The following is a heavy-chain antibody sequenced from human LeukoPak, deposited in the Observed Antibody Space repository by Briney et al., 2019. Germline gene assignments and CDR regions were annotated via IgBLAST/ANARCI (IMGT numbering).Heavy chain of an antibody. CDR1: GGSISSGDYY. D-gene: IGHD1-26*01. Sequence: PSQTLSLTCTVSGGSISSGDYYSSWIRLPPRNGLELIGYIYYSGSTYYNPSLKSRVTISVDTSKNQFSLKLSSVTAADTAVYYCARVQMWELGPFDYWGQGTLVTVSS. CDR2: IYYSGST. J-gene: IGHJ4*02. V-gene: IGHV4-30-4*08. CDR3: ARVQMWELGPFDY.